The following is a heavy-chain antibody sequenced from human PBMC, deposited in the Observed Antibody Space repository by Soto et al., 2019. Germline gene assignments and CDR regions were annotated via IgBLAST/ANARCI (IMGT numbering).Heavy chain of an antibody. D-gene: IGHD1-1*01. CDR1: GFTFSSYW. Sequence: GGSLRLSCAASGFTFSSYWMSWVRQAPGKGLEWVANIKQDGSEKYYVDSVKGRFTISRDNAKNSLYLQMNSLRAEDTAVYYCARVSPLERRYSWFDPWGQGTLVTVSS. CDR3: ARVSPLERRYSWFDP. CDR2: IKQDGSEK. J-gene: IGHJ5*02. V-gene: IGHV3-7*03.